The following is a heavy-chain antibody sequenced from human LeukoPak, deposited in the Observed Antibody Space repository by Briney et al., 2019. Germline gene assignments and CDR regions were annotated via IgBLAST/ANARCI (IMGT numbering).Heavy chain of an antibody. CDR1: GYTFTSYG. J-gene: IGHJ5*02. V-gene: IGHV1-18*01. Sequence: ASVKLSCKASGYTFTSYGISWVRQAPGPALEWMGWISAYNGNTNCAQKLQGRVTMTTHTSTSTAYMELRSLRSDDTAVYYCARDIVVVPAAAFDPWGQGTLVTVSS. CDR2: ISAYNGNT. CDR3: ARDIVVVPAAAFDP. D-gene: IGHD2-2*01.